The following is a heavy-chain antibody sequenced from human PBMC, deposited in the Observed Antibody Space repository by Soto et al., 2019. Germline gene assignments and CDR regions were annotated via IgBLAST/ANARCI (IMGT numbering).Heavy chain of an antibody. D-gene: IGHD4-17*01. CDR3: ARNYGVRGAFDI. V-gene: IGHV4-39*01. CDR2: IYYSGST. J-gene: IGHJ3*02. CDR1: GGSISSSSYY. Sequence: SETLSLTCTVSGGSISSSSYYWGWIRQPPGKGLEWIGSIYYSGSTYYNPSLKSRVTISVDTSKNQFSLKLSSVTAADTAVYYCARNYGVRGAFDIWGQGTMVTVSS.